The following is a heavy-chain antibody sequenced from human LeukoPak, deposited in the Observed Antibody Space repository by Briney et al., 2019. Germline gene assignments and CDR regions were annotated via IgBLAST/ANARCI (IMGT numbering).Heavy chain of an antibody. V-gene: IGHV3-23*01. CDR1: GFTFSIYA. CDR3: ARDGNPYCSGGNCFLDH. D-gene: IGHD2-15*01. Sequence: RGSLRLSCAASGFTFSIYAMSWVRQAPGKGLGWVSVISDSGGRTYYTDSVRGRFTISRDNSKNTVYLLMNSLRADDTAVYYCARDGNPYCSGGNCFLDHWGQGTLVTVSS. CDR2: ISDSGGRT. J-gene: IGHJ4*02.